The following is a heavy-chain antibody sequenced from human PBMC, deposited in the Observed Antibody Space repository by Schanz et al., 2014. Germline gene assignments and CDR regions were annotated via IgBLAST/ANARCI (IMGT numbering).Heavy chain of an antibody. V-gene: IGHV4-59*01. CDR3: ARWNEGLDY. J-gene: IGHJ4*02. CDR1: GGSIINYY. CDR2: IYYNGIT. D-gene: IGHD1-1*01. Sequence: QVQLQESGPGLVKASETLSLTCTVSGGSIINYYWGWVRQPPGKGLECIGYIYYNGITNYNPSLKSRVTISGDTSENKLTLKLTSETAADTAIYYCARWNEGLDYWGQGHLVTVSS.